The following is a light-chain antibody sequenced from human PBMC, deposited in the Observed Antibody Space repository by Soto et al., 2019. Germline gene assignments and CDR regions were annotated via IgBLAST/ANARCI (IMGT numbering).Light chain of an antibody. Sequence: DIPMTQSPSSLSASVTNRVTITCRASQGITNYLAWCQHEPGKVPEPLIYAASTLQSGVPSRFSGSGYGTDFTLTISSLQPEDVATYYCQKYNSAPFGQGTEVEIK. CDR2: AAS. CDR1: QGITNY. J-gene: IGKJ1*01. CDR3: QKYNSAP. V-gene: IGKV1-27*01.